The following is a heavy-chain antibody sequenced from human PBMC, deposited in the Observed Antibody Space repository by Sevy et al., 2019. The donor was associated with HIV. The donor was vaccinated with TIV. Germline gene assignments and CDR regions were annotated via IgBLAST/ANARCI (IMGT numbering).Heavy chain of an antibody. Sequence: SETLSLTCSVSGGPISSYYWSWIRQPPGKRLDWIGYIHYSGSTNYNPSLNSRLTISVDTSKNQFSLRLTSVTAADTAVYYCARAPPVRSGDDSLNWFDPWGQGILVTVSS. CDR3: ARAPPVRSGDDSLNWFDP. D-gene: IGHD5-12*01. V-gene: IGHV4-59*01. CDR2: IHYSGST. J-gene: IGHJ5*02. CDR1: GGPISSYY.